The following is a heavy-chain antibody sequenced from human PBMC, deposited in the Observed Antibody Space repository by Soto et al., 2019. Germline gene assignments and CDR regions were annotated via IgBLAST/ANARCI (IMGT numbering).Heavy chain of an antibody. Sequence: EVPLLESGGGSVQPGGSLRLSCAASGFSFSGYAMAWVRQAPGKGLEWVSGISGSGATTYYADSVKGRCTISRDNSKNTLSLQVNSLSAEDTAVYYCAKAGGGYTKWHFDSWGHGSLVTVSS. J-gene: IGHJ4*01. D-gene: IGHD5-12*01. CDR3: AKAGGGYTKWHFDS. CDR1: GFSFSGYA. CDR2: ISGSGATT. V-gene: IGHV3-23*01.